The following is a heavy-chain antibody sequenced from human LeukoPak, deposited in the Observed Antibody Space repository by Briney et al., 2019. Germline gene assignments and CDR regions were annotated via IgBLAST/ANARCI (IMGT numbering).Heavy chain of an antibody. D-gene: IGHD3-22*01. J-gene: IGHJ4*02. CDR2: FDPEDGET. CDR1: GYTVTSYY. Sequence: ASVKVSCKASGYTVTSYYMHWVRQAPGKGLEWMGGFDPEDGETIYAQKFQGRVTMTEDTSTVTAYMELSSLRSEDTAVYYCATEVYDSSGYGAEETRSLDYWGQGTLVTVSS. CDR3: ATEVYDSSGYGAEETRSLDY. V-gene: IGHV1-24*01.